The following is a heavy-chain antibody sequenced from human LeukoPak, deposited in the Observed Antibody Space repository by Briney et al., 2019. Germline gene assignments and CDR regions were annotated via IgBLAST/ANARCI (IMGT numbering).Heavy chain of an antibody. CDR1: DGSFSGYY. J-gene: IGHJ4*02. CDR2: SIESGGT. V-gene: IGHV4-34*12. CDR3: ARNGWYFIDY. Sequence: SETLSLTCAVYDGSFSGYYWSWIRQAPGKGLEWIGESIESGGTNYNPSLKSRVTISLDTSKNRFSLSLTSSTAADTAVYYCARNGWYFIDYWGQGTLVTVSS. D-gene: IGHD6-19*01.